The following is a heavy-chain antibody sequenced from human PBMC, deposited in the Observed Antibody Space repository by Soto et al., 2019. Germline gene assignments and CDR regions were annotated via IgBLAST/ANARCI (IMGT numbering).Heavy chain of an antibody. CDR3: VKQAHGLDGVAFDY. Sequence: GGSLRLSCSASGFIFSESTIYWVRQVPGEGLEAISAVSTSGRSTYYADSVKDRFTISRDNSKNTLFLQMGSLRPEDTAIYYCVKQAHGLDGVAFDYWGQGTQVTVSS. D-gene: IGHD2-15*01. CDR1: GFIFSEST. V-gene: IGHV3-64D*06. CDR2: VSTSGRST. J-gene: IGHJ4*02.